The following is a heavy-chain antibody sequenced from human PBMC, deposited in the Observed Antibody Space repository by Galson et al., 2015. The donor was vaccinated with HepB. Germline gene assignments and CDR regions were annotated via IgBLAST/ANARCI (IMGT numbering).Heavy chain of an antibody. CDR1: GYTFTSYG. CDR3: ASSGYYGSGSYYPDAFDI. V-gene: IGHV1-18*01. J-gene: IGHJ3*02. Sequence: SVKVSCKASGYTFTSYGISWVRQAPGQGLEWMGWISAYNGNTNYAQKLQGRVTMTTDTSTSTAYMELRSLRSDDTAVYYCASSGYYGSGSYYPDAFDIWGQGTMVTVSS. CDR2: ISAYNGNT. D-gene: IGHD3-10*01.